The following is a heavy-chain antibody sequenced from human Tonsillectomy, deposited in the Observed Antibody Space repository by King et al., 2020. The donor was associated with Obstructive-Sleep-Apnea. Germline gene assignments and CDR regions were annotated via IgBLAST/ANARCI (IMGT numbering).Heavy chain of an antibody. V-gene: IGHV3-30*04. CDR1: GFTFSSYA. J-gene: IGHJ4*02. D-gene: IGHD1-20*01. CDR2: ISYDGSNK. CDR3: ARPYNWNDQAPFDY. Sequence: QVQLVESGGGVVQPGRSLRLSCASSGFTFSSYAMHWVRQAPGKGLEWVAVISYDGSNKYYADSVKCRFTISRDNSKNTLYLQMNSLRAEDTAVYYCARPYNWNDQAPFDYWGQGTLVTVSS.